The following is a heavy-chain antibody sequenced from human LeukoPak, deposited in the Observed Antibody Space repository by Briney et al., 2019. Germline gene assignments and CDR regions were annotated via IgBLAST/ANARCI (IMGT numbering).Heavy chain of an antibody. V-gene: IGHV4-39*01. D-gene: IGHD4-23*01. CDR2: IYYSGST. CDR1: GGSISSTSYF. J-gene: IGHJ4*02. CDR3: ARLSNYGASSGNFDY. Sequence: SETLSLTCTVSGGSISSTSYFWGWIRQPPGKGLEWIGIIYYSGSTYYNPSLKSRVTISVDTSKNQFSLKLSSVTAADTAVYYCARLSNYGASSGNFDYWGQGTLVTVSS.